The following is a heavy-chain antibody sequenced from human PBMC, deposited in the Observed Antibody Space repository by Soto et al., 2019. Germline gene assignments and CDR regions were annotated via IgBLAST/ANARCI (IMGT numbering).Heavy chain of an antibody. J-gene: IGHJ4*02. CDR3: AKTGYCSSTSCPFDY. V-gene: IGHV3-30*18. Sequence: GGSLRLSCAASGFTFSSYGMHWVRQAPGKGLEWVAVISYDGSNKYYADSVKDRFTISRDNSKNTLYLQMNSLRAEDTAVYYCAKTGYCSSTSCPFDYWGQGTLVTVSS. CDR1: GFTFSSYG. D-gene: IGHD2-2*03. CDR2: ISYDGSNK.